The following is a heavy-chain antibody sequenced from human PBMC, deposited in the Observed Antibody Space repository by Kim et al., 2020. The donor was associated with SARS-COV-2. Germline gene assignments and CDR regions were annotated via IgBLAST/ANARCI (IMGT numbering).Heavy chain of an antibody. Sequence: SETLSLTCTVSGGSIYNSNYFWAWIRQPPGKGLEWIGSVYYSGSTYYNPSLNSRVTISLDTSKNQCSLKLTSVTAADTAFYYCARRGQYCSGGRCHWYFDLWGRGTLVTVSS. CDR1: GGSIYNSNYF. CDR2: VYYSGST. J-gene: IGHJ2*01. CDR3: ARRGQYCSGGRCHWYFDL. D-gene: IGHD2-15*01. V-gene: IGHV4-39*07.